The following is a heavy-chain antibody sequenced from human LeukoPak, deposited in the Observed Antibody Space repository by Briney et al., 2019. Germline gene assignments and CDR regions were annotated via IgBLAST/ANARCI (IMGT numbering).Heavy chain of an antibody. V-gene: IGHV4-59*11. CDR3: ARELRFLPYYYYYMDV. Sequence: SETLSLTCTVSGGSISSHYWSWIRQPPGKGLEWIGYIYYSGSTNYNPSLKSRATISVDTSKNQFSLKLSSVTAADTAVYYCARELRFLPYYYYYMDVWGKGTTVTVSS. D-gene: IGHD3-3*01. J-gene: IGHJ6*03. CDR1: GGSISSHY. CDR2: IYYSGST.